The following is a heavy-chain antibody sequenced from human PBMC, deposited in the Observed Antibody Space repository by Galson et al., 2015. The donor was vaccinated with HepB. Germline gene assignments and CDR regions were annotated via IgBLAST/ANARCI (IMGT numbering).Heavy chain of an antibody. D-gene: IGHD3-10*01. J-gene: IGHJ6*03. CDR2: SSAYNGTT. CDR1: GYTFSMFG. CDR3: ARGQVQGVTSNYYYYIDV. V-gene: IGHV1-18*04. Sequence: SVKVSCKASGYTFSMFGISWVRQAPGQGLEWMGGSSAYNGTTNYVQNLQGRVTMTTDTSTSTAYMELRSLRSDDTAVYYCARGQVQGVTSNYYYYIDVWGKGTTVTVSS.